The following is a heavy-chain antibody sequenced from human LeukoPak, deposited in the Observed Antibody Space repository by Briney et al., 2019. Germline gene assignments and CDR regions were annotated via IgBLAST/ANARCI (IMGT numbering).Heavy chain of an antibody. V-gene: IGHV1-69*13. D-gene: IGHD4-17*01. CDR2: LIPIFGTA. J-gene: IGHJ2*01. CDR1: GGTFSSYA. Sequence: GVSVKVSYRASGGTFSSYAIIWVRQAPGQGVEEMGGLIPIFGTANYAQKFQGRVTIIAVESTSAAYMELSSLRSEDTAVYYCGRGLPYYGENNWYLDLWGRGTQVTVSS. CDR3: GRGLPYYGENNWYLDL.